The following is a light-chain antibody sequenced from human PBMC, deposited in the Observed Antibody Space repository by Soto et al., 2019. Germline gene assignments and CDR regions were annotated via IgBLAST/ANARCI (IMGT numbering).Light chain of an antibody. V-gene: IGLV1-47*02. Sequence: QSVLTQPPSASGTPGQRVTISCSGSSSNIGSNYVYWYQQLPGTAPKLLIYSNNQRPSGVPDRFSGSKSGTSASLAISGLRSEDEADYYCAAWDDSLSGLYDFGSGTKLTVL. CDR3: AAWDDSLSGLYD. J-gene: IGLJ1*01. CDR2: SNN. CDR1: SSNIGSNY.